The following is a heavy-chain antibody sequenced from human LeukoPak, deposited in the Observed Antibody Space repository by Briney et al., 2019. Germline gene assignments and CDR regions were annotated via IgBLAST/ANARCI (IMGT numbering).Heavy chain of an antibody. CDR1: GFTFSSYW. CDR3: FGGSGYNSDY. V-gene: IGHV3-7*03. D-gene: IGHD3-22*01. Sequence: GGSLRLSCAASGFTFSSYWMSWVRQAPGKGLEWVANIKQDGSEKYYVDSVKGRFTISRDNAKNSLYLQMNSLRAEDTALYSCFGGSGYNSDYWGQGTLVTVSP. CDR2: IKQDGSEK. J-gene: IGHJ4*02.